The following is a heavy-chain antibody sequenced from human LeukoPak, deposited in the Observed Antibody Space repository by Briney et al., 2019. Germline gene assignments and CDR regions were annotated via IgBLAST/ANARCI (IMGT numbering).Heavy chain of an antibody. CDR2: IYSGGST. CDR1: GFTVSSNY. V-gene: IGHV3-66*01. Sequence: GGSLRLSCAASGFTVSSNYMSWVRQAPGKGLEWVSVIYSGGSTYYADSVKGRFTISRDNAKNSLYLQMNSLRVEDTAVYYCARRDTESYYYHIDVWGKGTTVTVSS. CDR3: ARRDTESYYYHIDV. J-gene: IGHJ6*03.